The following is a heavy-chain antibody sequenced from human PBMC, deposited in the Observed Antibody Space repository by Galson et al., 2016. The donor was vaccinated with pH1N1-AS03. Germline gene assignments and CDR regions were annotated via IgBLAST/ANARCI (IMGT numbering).Heavy chain of an antibody. D-gene: IGHD6-13*01. CDR1: GFTVSRNY. Sequence: GSLRLSCTASGFTVSRNYMSWVRQAPGKGLEWVSVIYSGGNTYYADSVKGRFTISRHISENILYLQMNRLRGEDTAVYYCARAGYSSNWWVFDYWGQGTVVTVSS. J-gene: IGHJ4*02. CDR3: ARAGYSSNWWVFDY. V-gene: IGHV3-53*04. CDR2: IYSGGNT.